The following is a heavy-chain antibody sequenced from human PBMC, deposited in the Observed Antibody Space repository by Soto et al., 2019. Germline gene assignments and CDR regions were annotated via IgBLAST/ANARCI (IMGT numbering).Heavy chain of an antibody. J-gene: IGHJ4*02. CDR3: AKGSPYDYYDSSGYYYTFDY. D-gene: IGHD3-22*01. V-gene: IGHV3-9*01. Sequence: GGSLRLSCAASGFTFDDYAMHWVRQAPGKGLEWVSGISWNSGSIGYADSVKGRFTISRGNAKNSLYLQMNSLRAEDTALYYCAKGSPYDYYDSSGYYYTFDYWGQGTLVTVSS. CDR2: ISWNSGSI. CDR1: GFTFDDYA.